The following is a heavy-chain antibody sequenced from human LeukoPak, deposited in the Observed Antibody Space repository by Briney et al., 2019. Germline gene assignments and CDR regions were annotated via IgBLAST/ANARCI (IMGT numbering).Heavy chain of an antibody. D-gene: IGHD3-10*01. J-gene: IGHJ3*02. Sequence: PGGSLRLSCAASGFTFSSYSMNWVRQAPGKGLEWVSYISSSSNTIYYADSVKGRFTISRDNAKNSLFLQMNSLTTEDTAVYYCATDHGSGSWNYYAKTFDIWGRGTMVTVSS. CDR1: GFTFSSYS. CDR2: ISSSSNTI. V-gene: IGHV3-48*01. CDR3: ATDHGSGSWNYYAKTFDI.